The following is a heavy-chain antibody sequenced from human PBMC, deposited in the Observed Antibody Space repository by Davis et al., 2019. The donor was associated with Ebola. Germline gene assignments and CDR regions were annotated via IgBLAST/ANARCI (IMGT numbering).Heavy chain of an antibody. Sequence: GGSLRLSCAASGFTFSSYAMSWVRQAPGKGLEWVSAISGSGGSTYYADSVKGRFTISRDNAKNTLYLQMNSLRAEDTAVYYCARDLSGMYDYWGQGTLVTVSS. D-gene: IGHD6-19*01. CDR2: ISGSGGST. V-gene: IGHV3-23*01. J-gene: IGHJ4*02. CDR1: GFTFSSYA. CDR3: ARDLSGMYDY.